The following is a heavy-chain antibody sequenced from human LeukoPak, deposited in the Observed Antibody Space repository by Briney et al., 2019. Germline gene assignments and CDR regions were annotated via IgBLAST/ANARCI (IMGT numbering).Heavy chain of an antibody. D-gene: IGHD3-3*01. CDR2: ISGSGGST. CDR3: AKDERSITIFGVVISDAFDI. Sequence: GGSLRLSCAASGFTFSSYAMSWVRQAPGKGLEWVSAISGSGGSTYYADSVKGRFTISRDNSKNTLYLQMNSLRAEDTAVYYCAKDERSITIFGVVISDAFDIWSQGTMVTVSS. J-gene: IGHJ3*02. CDR1: GFTFSSYA. V-gene: IGHV3-23*01.